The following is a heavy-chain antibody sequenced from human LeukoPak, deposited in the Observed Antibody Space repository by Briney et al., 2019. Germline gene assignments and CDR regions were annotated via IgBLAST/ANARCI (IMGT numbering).Heavy chain of an antibody. J-gene: IGHJ4*02. CDR3: ARDRHDYGDHTGDY. V-gene: IGHV1-18*01. CDR2: MNPNNGNT. D-gene: IGHD4-17*01. CDR1: GYTFTSYD. Sequence: ASVKVSCKASGYTFTSYDINWVRQATGQGLEWMGWMNPNNGNTNYAQKLQGRVTMTTDTSTSTAYMELRSLRSDDTAVYYCARDRHDYGDHTGDYWGQGTLVTVSS.